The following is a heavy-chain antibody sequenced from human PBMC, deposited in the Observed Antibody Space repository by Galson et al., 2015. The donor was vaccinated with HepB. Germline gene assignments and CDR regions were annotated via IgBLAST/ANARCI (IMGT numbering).Heavy chain of an antibody. J-gene: IGHJ6*02. D-gene: IGHD4-17*01. CDR3: ARAGPYGDYDWPVYGMDV. V-gene: IGHV3-33*08. Sequence: SLRLSCAASGFTFSSYGMHWVRQAPGKGLEWVAVIWYDGSNKYYADSVKGRFTISRDNSKNTLYLQMNSLRAEDTAVYYCARAGPYGDYDWPVYGMDVWGQGTTVTVSS. CDR1: GFTFSSYG. CDR2: IWYDGSNK.